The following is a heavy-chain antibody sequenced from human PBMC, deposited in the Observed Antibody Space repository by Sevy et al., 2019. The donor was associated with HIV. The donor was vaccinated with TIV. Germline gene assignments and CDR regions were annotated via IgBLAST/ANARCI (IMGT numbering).Heavy chain of an antibody. J-gene: IGHJ4*02. V-gene: IGHV1-24*01. CDR1: GYTLTKLD. CDR2: FDPGDGDT. Sequence: ASVKVSCKVSGYTLTKLDMHWVRQAPGKGLEWMGGFDPGDGDTFYAQKLQGRVTMTQDTSTDTAYMELTILRTEDTAVYYCTTMEYYHNIIGSSSGDYWGQGTRVTVS. CDR3: TTMEYYHNIIGSSSGDY. D-gene: IGHD3-22*01.